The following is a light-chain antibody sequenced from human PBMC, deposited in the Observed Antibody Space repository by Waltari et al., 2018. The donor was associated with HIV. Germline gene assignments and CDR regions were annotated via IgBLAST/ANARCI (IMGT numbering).Light chain of an antibody. V-gene: IGLV1-40*01. CDR3: QSYDSSLSASV. Sequence: QSVLTQPPSVSGAPGQRVTISCTGSRSNIGAGYDVHWYQQLPGTAPNLLIYGNTKRPAGVPDRFSGSKSGTSASLAITGLQAEDEADYYCQSYDSSLSASVFGEGTKLTVL. CDR2: GNT. J-gene: IGLJ2*01. CDR1: RSNIGAGYD.